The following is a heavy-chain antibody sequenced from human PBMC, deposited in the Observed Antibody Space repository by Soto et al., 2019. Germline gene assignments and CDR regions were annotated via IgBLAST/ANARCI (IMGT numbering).Heavy chain of an antibody. Sequence: QVHLVQSGAEVKKPGASVKVSCKASGYTFTSYGITWVRQAPGQGLEWMGWISAHNGNTDYAQKLQGRVIVTRDTSTSTXXXXXXXLRSDDTAVYYCARGRYGDYWGQGALVTVSS. D-gene: IGHD1-1*01. J-gene: IGHJ4*02. CDR2: ISAHNGNT. CDR1: GYTFTSYG. V-gene: IGHV1-18*01. CDR3: ARGRYGDY.